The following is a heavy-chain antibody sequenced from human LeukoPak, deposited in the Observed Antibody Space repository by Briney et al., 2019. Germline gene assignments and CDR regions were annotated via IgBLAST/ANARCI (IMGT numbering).Heavy chain of an antibody. J-gene: IGHJ4*02. CDR3: ARGQWLVMSY. CDR2: IIPILGIA. Sequence: ATVKVSCKASGGTFSSYAISWVRQAPGQGLEWMGRIIPILGIANYAQKFQGRVTITADKSTSTAYMELSSLRSEDTAVYYCARGQWLVMSYWGQGTLVTVSS. CDR1: GGTFSSYA. D-gene: IGHD6-19*01. V-gene: IGHV1-69*04.